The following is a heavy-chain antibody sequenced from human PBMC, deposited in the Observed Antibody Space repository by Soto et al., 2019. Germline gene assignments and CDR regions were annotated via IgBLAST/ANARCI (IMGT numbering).Heavy chain of an antibody. CDR1: GYTFNRHG. Sequence: ASVKVSCKASGYTFNRHGITWVRQAPGQGLEWMGWISGYNGDINYEQKFQGRVTLSSDTLTSTFYLELKSLRFDDTAAYYCARVRIVGAREIDFWGQGTLVTVSS. D-gene: IGHD1-26*01. J-gene: IGHJ4*02. CDR3: ARVRIVGAREIDF. V-gene: IGHV1-18*04. CDR2: ISGYNGDI.